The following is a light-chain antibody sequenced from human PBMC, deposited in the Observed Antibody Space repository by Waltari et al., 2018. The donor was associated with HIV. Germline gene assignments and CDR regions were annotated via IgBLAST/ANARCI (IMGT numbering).Light chain of an antibody. CDR2: RDN. V-gene: IGLV1-47*01. Sequence: QSVLTQPPSVSGTPGQRVTISCSGSTSNIGSNYVYWYQQLPETAPKLLIYRDNQRPSGVPDRVSGSKAGTSASLAINGLRSEDEADYDCAAWDDTLSGQGVFGGGTKLTVL. CDR1: TSNIGSNY. J-gene: IGLJ2*01. CDR3: AAWDDTLSGQGV.